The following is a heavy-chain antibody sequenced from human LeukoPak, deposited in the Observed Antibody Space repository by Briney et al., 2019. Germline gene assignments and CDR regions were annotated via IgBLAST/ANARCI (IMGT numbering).Heavy chain of an antibody. CDR3: AREFFYGSGSYSY. V-gene: IGHV3-21*01. D-gene: IGHD3-10*01. J-gene: IGHJ4*02. Sequence: GGSLRLSCTASRFTFRSYTMNWVRQAPGKGLEWVSSIDRSSSHIYYADSVKGRFAISRDNAKNSLYLQMNSLRAEDTAVYYCAREFFYGSGSYSYWGQGTLVTASS. CDR1: RFTFRSYT. CDR2: IDRSSSHI.